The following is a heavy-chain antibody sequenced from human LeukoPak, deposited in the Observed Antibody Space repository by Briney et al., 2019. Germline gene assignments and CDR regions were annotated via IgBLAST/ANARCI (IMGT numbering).Heavy chain of an antibody. V-gene: IGHV5-51*01. D-gene: IGHD2-2*01. CDR3: ARGHIGYCSSTSCSKGGWDY. Sequence: GESLKISCKGSGYSFTSYWIGWVRQMPGKGLEWMGIIYPGDSDTRYSPSFQGQVTILADKSISTAYLQWSSLKASDTAMYYCARGHIGYCSSTSCSKGGWDYWGQGTLVTVSS. J-gene: IGHJ4*02. CDR2: IYPGDSDT. CDR1: GYSFTSYW.